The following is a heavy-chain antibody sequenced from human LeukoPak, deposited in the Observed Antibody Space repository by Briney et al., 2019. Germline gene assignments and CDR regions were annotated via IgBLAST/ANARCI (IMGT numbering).Heavy chain of an antibody. D-gene: IGHD7-27*01. CDR2: IYYSGST. V-gene: IGHV4-39*07. CDR3: ARDAGDGVDY. Sequence: SETLSLTCTVSGGSISSSSYYWGWIRQPPGKGLEWIGSIYYSGSTYYNPSLKSRVTISVDTSKNQFSLKLSSVTAADTAVYYCARDAGDGVDYWGQGTLVTVSS. CDR1: GGSISSSSYY. J-gene: IGHJ4*02.